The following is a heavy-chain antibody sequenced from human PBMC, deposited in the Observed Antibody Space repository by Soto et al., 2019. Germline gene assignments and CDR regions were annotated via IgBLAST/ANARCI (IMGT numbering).Heavy chain of an antibody. CDR3: ARAVVDTAVFLEH. CDR2: IYYSGST. D-gene: IGHD5-18*01. CDR1: GCSISSGGYY. Sequence: SETLSLTPTVSGCSISSGGYYWSWIRQHPGKGLEWIGYIYYSGSTYYNPSLKSRVTISVDTSKNQFSLKLSSVTAADTAVYYCARAVVDTAVFLEHWGQGTLVTVSS. V-gene: IGHV4-31*03. J-gene: IGHJ5*02.